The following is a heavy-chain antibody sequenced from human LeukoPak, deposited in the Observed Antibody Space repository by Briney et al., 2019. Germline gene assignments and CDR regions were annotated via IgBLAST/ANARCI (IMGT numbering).Heavy chain of an antibody. D-gene: IGHD1-20*01. CDR3: ARTSNWNYDYYYYMDV. CDR1: GGSISSYY. J-gene: IGHJ6*03. V-gene: IGHV4-59*01. Sequence: PSETLSLTCTVSGGSISSYYWSWIRQPPGKGLEWIGYIYYSGSTNYNPSLKSRVTISVDTSKNQFSLKLSSVTAADTAVYYCARTSNWNYDYYYYMDVWGKGTTVTVSS. CDR2: IYYSGST.